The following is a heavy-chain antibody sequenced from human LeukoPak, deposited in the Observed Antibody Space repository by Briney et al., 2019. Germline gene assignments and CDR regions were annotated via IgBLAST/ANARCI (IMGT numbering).Heavy chain of an antibody. V-gene: IGHV3-48*01. D-gene: IGHD3-16*01. CDR2: ISSSSTI. CDR1: GFTFSSYS. Sequence: GGSLRLSCAASGFTFSSYSMNWVRQAPGKGLEWVSYISSSSTIYYADSVKGRFTISRDNAKNSLYLQMNSLRAEDTAVYYCARSPMGDFDYWGQGTLVTVSS. CDR3: ARSPMGDFDY. J-gene: IGHJ4*02.